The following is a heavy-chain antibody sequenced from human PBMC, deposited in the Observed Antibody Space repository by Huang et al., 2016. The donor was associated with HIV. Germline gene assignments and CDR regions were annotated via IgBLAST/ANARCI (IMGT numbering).Heavy chain of an antibody. CDR1: GFTFSSTS. CDR2: IVCSCSDVFRYSVTTI. CDR3: ARVRGPLVAYTVDI. Sequence: EVQLVESGGGLVQPGGSLRLACAASGFTFSSTSMNWVRQAPGSVLGLLADIVCSCSDVFRYSVTTIYYADSGKGLFTVSRDNDKNAISLQNNSLIDDATAIFYNARVRGPLVAYTVDIWGQGTMVTVSS. J-gene: IGHJ3*02. V-gene: IGHV3-48*02. D-gene: IGHD1-1*01.